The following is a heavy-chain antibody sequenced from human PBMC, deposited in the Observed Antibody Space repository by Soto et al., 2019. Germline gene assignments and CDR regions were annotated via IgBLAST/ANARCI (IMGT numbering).Heavy chain of an antibody. D-gene: IGHD6-13*01. CDR2: TYYRSKWNT. Sequence: QVQLQQSGPGLVKPSQTLSLTCAISGDSVSTNTATWDWIRQSPTRGLEWLGRTYYRSKWNTDYALAVKXRXTXPXXTSKNQVSLQLDSVTPEDTAVYYCARLIGNSWFVGWGQGTLVTVSS. J-gene: IGHJ4*02. CDR1: GDSVSTNTAT. V-gene: IGHV6-1*01. CDR3: ARLIGNSWFVG.